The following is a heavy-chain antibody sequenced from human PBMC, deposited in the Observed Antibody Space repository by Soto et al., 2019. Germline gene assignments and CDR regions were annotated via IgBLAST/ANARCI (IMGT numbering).Heavy chain of an antibody. V-gene: IGHV4-30-4*01. CDR3: AREGGNYCGGDCYSAL. Sequence: QVQLQESGPGLVKPSQTLSLTCTVSGGSISSGDYYWSWIRQPPGKGLEWIGYIYYSGSTYYNPSLTSRVTLSVDTSKNQFSLKRSSVTAADTAVYYCAREGGNYCGGDCYSALWGRGTLVTVSS. CDR1: GGSISSGDYY. D-gene: IGHD2-21*01. CDR2: IYYSGST. J-gene: IGHJ2*01.